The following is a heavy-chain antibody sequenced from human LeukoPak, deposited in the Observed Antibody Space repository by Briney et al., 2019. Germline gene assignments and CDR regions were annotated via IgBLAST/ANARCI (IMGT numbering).Heavy chain of an antibody. CDR2: INPKSGGT. V-gene: IGHV1-2*02. D-gene: IGHD2-2*02. Sequence: ASVKVSCKASGYTFNMYAMNWVRQAPGQGLEWMGWINPKSGGTKYAQRFQGRMTMTRDTSINTAYMELSSLRSDDTAVYYCARAQVAAAIGYYYYMDVWGKGTTVTVSS. CDR1: GYTFNMYA. J-gene: IGHJ6*03. CDR3: ARAQVAAAIGYYYYMDV.